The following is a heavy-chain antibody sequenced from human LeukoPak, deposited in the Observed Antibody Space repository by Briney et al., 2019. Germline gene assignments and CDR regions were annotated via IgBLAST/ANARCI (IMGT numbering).Heavy chain of an antibody. V-gene: IGHV3-23*01. Sequence: GGSLRLSCAASGFTFSSYAMSWVRQAPGKGLEWVSAISGSGGSTYYADSVKGRFTISRDNSKNTLYLQMNSLRAEDTAVYYCATAGSHFTTPFDIWGQWTMVTVSS. D-gene: IGHD1-26*01. CDR3: ATAGSHFTTPFDI. CDR1: GFTFSSYA. J-gene: IGHJ3*02. CDR2: ISGSGGST.